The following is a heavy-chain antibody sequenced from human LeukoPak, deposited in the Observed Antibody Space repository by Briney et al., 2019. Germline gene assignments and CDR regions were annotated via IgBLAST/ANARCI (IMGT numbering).Heavy chain of an antibody. Sequence: PSETLSLTCSVSGDSISYFYWSWIRQAAGKGLEWIGRMSSSGNNDYNASLKSRVTMSVDTSKNQLSLKVISVTAADTAVYYCARQTPYYDILTGYYTHNWFDPWGQGTLVTVSS. J-gene: IGHJ5*02. CDR1: GDSISYFY. CDR2: MSSSGNN. D-gene: IGHD3-9*01. V-gene: IGHV4-4*07. CDR3: ARQTPYYDILTGYYTHNWFDP.